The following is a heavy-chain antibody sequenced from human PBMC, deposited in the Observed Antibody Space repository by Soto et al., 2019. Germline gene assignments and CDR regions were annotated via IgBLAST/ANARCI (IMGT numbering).Heavy chain of an antibody. V-gene: IGHV4-59*01. CDR2: IYYSGST. J-gene: IGHJ6*02. D-gene: IGHD3-10*01. CDR1: GGSISSYY. Sequence: PSETLSLTCTDSGGSISSYYWTWIRQPPGKGLEWIGYIYYSGSTNYNPSLKSRVTISVDTSKNQFSLKLSSVTAADTAVYYCARGGHYYGSGDLYYYYYGMDVWGQGTTVTVSS. CDR3: ARGGHYYGSGDLYYYYYGMDV.